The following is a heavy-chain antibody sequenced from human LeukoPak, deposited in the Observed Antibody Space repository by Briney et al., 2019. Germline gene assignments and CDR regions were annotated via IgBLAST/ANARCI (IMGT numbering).Heavy chain of an antibody. V-gene: IGHV3-11*01. J-gene: IGHJ5*02. CDR2: ISSSGSTI. Sequence: PGGSLRLSCAASGFTFSDYYMSWIRQAPGKGLEWVSYISSSGSTIYYADSVKGRFTISRDNAKNSLYLQMNSLRAEDTAVYYCAGRSYYYDSSGYPLPWGQGTLVTVPS. D-gene: IGHD3-22*01. CDR3: AGRSYYYDSSGYPLP. CDR1: GFTFSDYY.